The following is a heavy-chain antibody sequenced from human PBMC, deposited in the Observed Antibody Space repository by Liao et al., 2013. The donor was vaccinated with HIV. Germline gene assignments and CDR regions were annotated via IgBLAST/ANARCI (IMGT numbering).Heavy chain of an antibody. CDR2: MHQSGTT. V-gene: IGHV4-39*07. J-gene: IGHJ4*02. CDR3: ARGTRWFGEVRLDY. CDR1: GASISSRSYY. D-gene: IGHD3-10*01. Sequence: QLQLQESGPGLAKPSETLSLTCTVSGASISSRSYYWDWIRQPPGKGLEWIGNMHQSGTTYYNPSLKSRVTISLDTSKNQFSLKLKSVTAADTAVYYCARGTRWFGEVRLDYWGQGTLVTVSS.